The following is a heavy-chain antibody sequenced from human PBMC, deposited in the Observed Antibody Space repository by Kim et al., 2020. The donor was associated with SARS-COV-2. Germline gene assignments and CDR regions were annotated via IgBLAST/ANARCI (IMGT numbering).Heavy chain of an antibody. CDR3: ARGNSYAFDM. J-gene: IGHJ3*02. CDR2: INNDGTST. D-gene: IGHD2-2*01. Sequence: GGSLRLSCEASGFASSSYWMHWVRQPPGKGLVWVSRINNDGTSTTNADSVKGRFTISRDNAKNTLYLQMNSLRADDTAVYYCARGNSYAFDMWGQGTMVT. V-gene: IGHV3-74*01. CDR1: GFASSSYW.